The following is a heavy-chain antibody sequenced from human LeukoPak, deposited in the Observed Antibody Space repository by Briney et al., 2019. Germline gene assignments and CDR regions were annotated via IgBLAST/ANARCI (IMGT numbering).Heavy chain of an antibody. CDR3: ARGLWPQPGLVPFDY. V-gene: IGHV4-59*01. Sequence: SETLSLTCSVSGDSIRSFYWNWIRRSPEKGLEWIGNIHIGGRTEYNPSLRSRVAIVGDTSKNQLSLKLTSVTTADTAVYHCARGLWPQPGLVPFDYWGQGRLVTVSS. J-gene: IGHJ4*02. D-gene: IGHD5-24*01. CDR2: IHIGGRT. CDR1: GDSIRSFY.